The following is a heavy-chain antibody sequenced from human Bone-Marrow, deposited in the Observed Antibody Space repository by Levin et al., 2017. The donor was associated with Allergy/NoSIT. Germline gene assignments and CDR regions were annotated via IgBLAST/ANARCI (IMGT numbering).Heavy chain of an antibody. V-gene: IGHV3-48*04. J-gene: IGHJ5*02. Sequence: GESLKISCAASGFTFSSYSMNWVRQAPGKGLEWVSYISSSSSTIYYADSVKGRFTISRDNAKNSLYLQMNSLRAEDTAVYYCARDGITIFASAFASRGWFDPWGQGTLVTVSS. D-gene: IGHD3-3*01. CDR2: ISSSSSTI. CDR1: GFTFSSYS. CDR3: ARDGITIFASAFASRGWFDP.